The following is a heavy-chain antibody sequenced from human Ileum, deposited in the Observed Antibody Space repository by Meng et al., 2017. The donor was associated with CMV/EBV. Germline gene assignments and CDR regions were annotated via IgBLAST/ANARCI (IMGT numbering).Heavy chain of an antibody. D-gene: IGHD1-26*01. J-gene: IGHJ4*02. V-gene: IGHV3-74*03. CDR3: ATTKYSGSHFEY. CDR1: GFTFSSYW. CDR2: VNSDGSNT. Sequence: CADSGFTFSSYWMHWVRQVPGKGLVWVSRVNSDGSNTTYADSVKGRFTISRDNAKNTLYLQMNSLRVEDTAVYYCATTKYSGSHFEYWGQGTLVTVSS.